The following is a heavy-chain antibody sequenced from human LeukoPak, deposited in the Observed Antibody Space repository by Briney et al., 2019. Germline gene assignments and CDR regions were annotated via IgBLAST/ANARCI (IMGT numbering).Heavy chain of an antibody. Sequence: SGPTLVNPTQTLTLTCTFSGFSLSTSGVGVGWIRQPPGKALEWLALIYWNDDKRYSPSLKSRLTITKDTSKNQVVLTMTNMDPVDTATYYCAHRPPIYGDRYLYYFDYWGQGTLVTVSS. D-gene: IGHD4-17*01. J-gene: IGHJ4*02. CDR1: GFSLSTSGVG. CDR2: IYWNDDK. CDR3: AHRPPIYGDRYLYYFDY. V-gene: IGHV2-5*01.